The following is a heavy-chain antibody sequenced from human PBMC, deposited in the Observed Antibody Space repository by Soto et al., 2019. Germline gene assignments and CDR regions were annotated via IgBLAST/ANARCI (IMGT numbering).Heavy chain of an antibody. Sequence: GESLKLSCKGSGYSFPNYWIGWVRQMPGKGLEWMGIIYPGDSDTRYSPSFQGQVTISADKSIRTAYLQWSSLKASDIAMYYCARYRAGIGAFDIWGQGTMVTVSS. CDR1: GYSFPNYW. CDR3: ARYRAGIGAFDI. J-gene: IGHJ3*02. CDR2: IYPGDSDT. D-gene: IGHD6-13*01. V-gene: IGHV5-51*01.